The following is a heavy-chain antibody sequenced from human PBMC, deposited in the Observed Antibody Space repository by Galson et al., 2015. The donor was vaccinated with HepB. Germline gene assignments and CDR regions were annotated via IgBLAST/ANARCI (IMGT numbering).Heavy chain of an antibody. J-gene: IGHJ3*02. CDR3: ARDGSGGSSCDAFEI. CDR1: GYTFTSYY. CDR2: INPSGGST. V-gene: IGHV1-46*01. D-gene: IGHD1-26*01. Sequence: SVKVSCKASGYTFTSYYMHWVRQAPGQGLEWMGIINPSGGSTSYAQKFQGRVTMTRDTSTSTVYMELSSLRSEDTAVYYCARDGSGGSSCDAFEIWGQGTLVTVSS.